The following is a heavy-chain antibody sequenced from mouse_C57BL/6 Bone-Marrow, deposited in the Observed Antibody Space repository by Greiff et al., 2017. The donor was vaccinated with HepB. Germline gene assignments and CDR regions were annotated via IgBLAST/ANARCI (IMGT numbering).Heavy chain of an antibody. CDR1: GFSLTSYG. Sequence: VQLVESGPGLVQPSQSLSITCTVSGFSLTSYGVHWVRQSPGKGLEWLGVIWRGGSTDYNAAFMSRLSITKDNSKSQVFFKMNSLQADDTAIYYCVTKGYDYAWFAYWGQGTLVTVSA. CDR3: VTKGYDYAWFAY. V-gene: IGHV2-5*01. CDR2: IWRGGST. J-gene: IGHJ3*01. D-gene: IGHD2-4*01.